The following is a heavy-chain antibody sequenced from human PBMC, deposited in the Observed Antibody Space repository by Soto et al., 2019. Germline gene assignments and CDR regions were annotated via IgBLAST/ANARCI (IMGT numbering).Heavy chain of an antibody. Sequence: AETLSLMCTVSGRSVSRDINFGIWIRQTPGKGLEWTGYIYDSGPSRYNPSLESRVTISIDSSKNQVSLTLTSVTAADTAVYYCARGYSHYAHWGRGTLVTVSS. D-gene: IGHD4-4*01. CDR3: ARGYSHYAH. CDR2: IYDSGPS. J-gene: IGHJ4*02. CDR1: GRSVSRDINF. V-gene: IGHV4-61*01.